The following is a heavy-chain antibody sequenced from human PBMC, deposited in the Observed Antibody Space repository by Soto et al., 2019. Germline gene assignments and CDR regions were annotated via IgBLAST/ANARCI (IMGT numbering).Heavy chain of an antibody. D-gene: IGHD2-2*01. CDR3: ARHKRCSSTSCWAYYYGMDV. Sequence: GESLKISCKGSGYSFTSYWIGWVRQMPGKGLEWMGIIYPGDSDTRYSPSFQGQVTISADKSISTAYLQWSSLKASDTAMYYCARHKRCSSTSCWAYYYGMDVWGAGTTVTVYS. CDR1: GYSFTSYW. V-gene: IGHV5-51*01. J-gene: IGHJ6*04. CDR2: IYPGDSDT.